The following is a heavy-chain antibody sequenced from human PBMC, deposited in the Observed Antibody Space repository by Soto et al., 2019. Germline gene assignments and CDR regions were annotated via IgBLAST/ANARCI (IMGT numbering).Heavy chain of an antibody. J-gene: IGHJ5*02. CDR1: GDSVSSNSAA. CDR3: GRRHPGGYQDS. Sequence: SQTLSLTCAISGDSVSSNSAARNWTRQSPSRGLEWLGRTYYRSKWYNHYAVSVKSRITVNPDTSKNQFSLQLNSVTPEDTAVIYCGRRHPGGYQDSWSRGPLVTVSA. CDR2: TYYRSKWYN. V-gene: IGHV6-1*01. D-gene: IGHD3-22*01.